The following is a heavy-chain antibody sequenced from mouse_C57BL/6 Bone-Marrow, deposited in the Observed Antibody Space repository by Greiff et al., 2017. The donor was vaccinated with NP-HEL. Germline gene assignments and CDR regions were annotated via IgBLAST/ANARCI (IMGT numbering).Heavy chain of an antibody. D-gene: IGHD3-2*02. CDR1: GYTFTSYD. CDR3: ARKLRPSYAMDY. CDR2: IYPRDGST. Sequence: VQLQESGPELVKPGASVKLSCKASGYTFTSYDINWVKQRPGQGLEWIGWIYPRDGSTTYNEKFKGKATLTVDTSSSTAYMELHSLTSEDSAVYFCARKLRPSYAMDYWGQGTSVTVSS. V-gene: IGHV1-85*01. J-gene: IGHJ4*01.